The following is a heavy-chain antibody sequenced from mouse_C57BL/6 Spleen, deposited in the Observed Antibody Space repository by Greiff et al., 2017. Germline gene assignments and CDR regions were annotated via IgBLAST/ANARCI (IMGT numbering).Heavy chain of an antibody. CDR3: ARNYDYDYWYFDV. J-gene: IGHJ1*03. Sequence: VKLMESGPGLVQPSQSLSITCTVSGFSLTSYGVHWVRQSPGKGLEWLGVIWSGGSTDYNAAFISRLSISKDNSKSQVFFKMNSLQADDTAIYYCARNYDYDYWYFDVWGTGTTVTVSS. V-gene: IGHV2-2*01. CDR1: GFSLTSYG. CDR2: IWSGGST. D-gene: IGHD2-4*01.